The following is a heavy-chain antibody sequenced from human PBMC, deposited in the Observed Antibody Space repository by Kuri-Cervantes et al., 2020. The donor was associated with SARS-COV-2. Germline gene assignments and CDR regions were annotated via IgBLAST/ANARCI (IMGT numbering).Heavy chain of an antibody. J-gene: IGHJ4*02. CDR3: AKESSYYDSSGYGDFDY. CDR1: GFTFSSYG. Sequence: GESLKISCAASGFTFSSYGMHWVCQAPGKGLEWVAVISYDGSNKYYADSVKGRFTISRDNSKNTLYLQMNSLRAEDTAVYYCAKESSYYDSSGYGDFDYWGQGTLVTVSS. CDR2: ISYDGSNK. V-gene: IGHV3-30*18. D-gene: IGHD3-22*01.